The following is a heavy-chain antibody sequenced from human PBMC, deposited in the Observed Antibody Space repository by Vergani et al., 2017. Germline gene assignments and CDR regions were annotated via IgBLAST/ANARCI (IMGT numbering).Heavy chain of an antibody. CDR2: IIPILGIA. CDR3: AAPHPGLLHYYYYGMDV. J-gene: IGHJ6*02. CDR1: GGTFSSYT. Sequence: QVQLVQSGAEVKKPGSSVKVSCKASGGTFSSYTISWVRQAPGQGLEWMGRIIPILGIANYAQKFQERVTITRDMSTSTAYMELSSLRSEDTAVYYCAAPHPGLLHYYYYGMDVWGQGTTVTVSS. D-gene: IGHD3-22*01. V-gene: IGHV1-69*02.